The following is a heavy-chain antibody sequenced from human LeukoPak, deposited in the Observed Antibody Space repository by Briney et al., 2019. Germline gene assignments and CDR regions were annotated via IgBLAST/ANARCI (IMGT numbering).Heavy chain of an antibody. CDR1: GFSFSSYG. J-gene: IGHJ5*02. Sequence: VGSLRLSCAASGFSFSSYGMNWFRLAPGKGPGSISGISGGGGTTYYADAVMGRFTISRYNSRNTLSLQMHSLRVEDTAVNFCAKAYGNSGHILRYSDLWGQGTLVTVSS. D-gene: IGHD3-22*01. CDR2: ISGGGGTT. CDR3: AKAYGNSGHILRYSDL. V-gene: IGHV3-23*01.